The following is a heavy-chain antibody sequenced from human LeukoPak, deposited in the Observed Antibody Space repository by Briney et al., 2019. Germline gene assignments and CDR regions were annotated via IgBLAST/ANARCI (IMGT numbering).Heavy chain of an antibody. D-gene: IGHD3-22*01. J-gene: IGHJ4*02. CDR1: GGSLSSGDYY. CDR2: IYYSGST. Sequence: SQTLSLTCTVSGGSLSSGDYYWRWLRQPPGKGLEWIGYIYYSGSTYYNPSLKSRVTISVDTSKNQFSLKLSSVTAADTAVYYCARDLPDSSGYYRFDYWGQGTLVTVSS. V-gene: IGHV4-30-4*01. CDR3: ARDLPDSSGYYRFDY.